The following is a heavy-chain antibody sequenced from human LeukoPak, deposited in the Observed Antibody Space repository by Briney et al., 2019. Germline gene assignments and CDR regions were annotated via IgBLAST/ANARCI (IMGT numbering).Heavy chain of an antibody. CDR1: GFTISSYS. V-gene: IGHV3-7*01. CDR2: IKQNGSEK. Sequence: PGGSLRLSCAASGFTISSYSMIWVRQAPGKGLEWVANIKQNGSEKYYVDSVKGRFIISRDNAKNSLYLQMNSLRAEDTAMYYCARDSAGNDYWGQGTLVTVSS. J-gene: IGHJ4*02. CDR3: ARDSAGNDY. D-gene: IGHD6-13*01.